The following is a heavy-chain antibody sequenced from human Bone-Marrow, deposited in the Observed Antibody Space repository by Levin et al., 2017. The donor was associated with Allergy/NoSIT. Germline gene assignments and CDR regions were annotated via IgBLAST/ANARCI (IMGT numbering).Heavy chain of an antibody. D-gene: IGHD6-19*01. CDR1: GDSVSSLSAT. CDR3: ARVPSGWFRFDP. CDR2: TYYRSEWYS. J-gene: IGHJ5*02. V-gene: IGHV6-1*01. Sequence: SETLSLTCVISGDSVSSLSATWNWIRQSPSRGLEWLGRTYYRSEWYSEYAVSVKSRITINPDTSKNQFSLHLNSVTPEDTAVYYCARVPSGWFRFDPWGQGTLVTVSS.